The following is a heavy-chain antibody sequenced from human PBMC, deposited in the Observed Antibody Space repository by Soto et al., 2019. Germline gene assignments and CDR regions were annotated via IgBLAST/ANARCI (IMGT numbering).Heavy chain of an antibody. V-gene: IGHV1-69*01. J-gene: IGHJ6*02. Sequence: QVQLVQSGAEVKKPGSSVKVSSKASGGTFSSYAISWVRQAPGQGLEWMGGIIPIFGTANYAQKFQGRVTITADESTSTAYMELSSLRSEDTAVYYCARAHPYYGILTGYQIGYYYGMDVWGQGTTVTVSS. CDR3: ARAHPYYGILTGYQIGYYYGMDV. CDR1: GGTFSSYA. CDR2: IIPIFGTA. D-gene: IGHD3-9*01.